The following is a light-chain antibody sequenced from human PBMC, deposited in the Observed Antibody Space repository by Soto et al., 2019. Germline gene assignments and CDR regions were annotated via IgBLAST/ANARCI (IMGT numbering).Light chain of an antibody. CDR1: QSVSSY. Sequence: EIVLTQSPATLSLSPGERAILSCRASQSVSSYLTWYQQKPGQAPRLLIYDASNRATGIPDRFSGGGSGTDFTLTISRLEPEDFAVYYCQQCGSSPWTFGQGTKVDIK. CDR2: DAS. V-gene: IGKV3-20*01. CDR3: QQCGSSPWT. J-gene: IGKJ1*01.